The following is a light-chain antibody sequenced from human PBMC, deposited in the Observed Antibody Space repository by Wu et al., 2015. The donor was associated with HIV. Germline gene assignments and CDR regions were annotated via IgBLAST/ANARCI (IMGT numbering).Light chain of an antibody. Sequence: DIQMTQSPSSLSASVGDRVTITCRASQSISSYLNWYQQKPGKAPKLLIYAASSLQSGVPSRFSGSGSGTDFTLTISSLQPEDFATYYCQQSYSTPRATFGGGTKVEI. CDR1: QSISSY. J-gene: IGKJ4*01. CDR2: AAS. V-gene: IGKV1-39*01. CDR3: QQSYSTPRAT.